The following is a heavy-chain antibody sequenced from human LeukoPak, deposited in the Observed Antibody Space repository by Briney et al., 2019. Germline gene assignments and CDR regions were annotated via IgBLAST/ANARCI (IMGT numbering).Heavy chain of an antibody. CDR2: IKQDGSEK. D-gene: IGHD3-22*01. J-gene: IGHJ4*02. Sequence: GGSLRLSCEASGFTFSLYWMSWVRQAPGKGLEWVANIKQDGSEKYYVDSVKGRFTISRDNAKNSLYLQMNSLRADDAAVYYCARDGDTSGYTDWGQGTLVTVSS. CDR3: ARDGDTSGYTD. CDR1: GFTFSLYW. V-gene: IGHV3-7*01.